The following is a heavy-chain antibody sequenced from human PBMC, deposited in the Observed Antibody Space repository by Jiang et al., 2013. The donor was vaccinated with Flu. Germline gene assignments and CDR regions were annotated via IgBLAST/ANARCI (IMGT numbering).Heavy chain of an antibody. CDR2: IYYSGST. Sequence: PGLVKPSETLSLTCTVSGGSISSSSYYWGWIRQPPGKGLEWIGSIYYSGSTYYNPSLKSRVTISVDTSKNQFSLKLSSVTAADTAVYYCATIPRGRSQKGNDYWGQGTLVTVSS. J-gene: IGHJ4*02. V-gene: IGHV4-39*01. D-gene: IGHD1-26*01. CDR1: GGSISSSSYY. CDR3: ATIPRGRSQKGNDY.